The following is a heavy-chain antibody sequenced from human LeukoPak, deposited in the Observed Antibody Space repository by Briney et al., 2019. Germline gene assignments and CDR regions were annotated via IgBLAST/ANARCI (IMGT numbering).Heavy chain of an antibody. D-gene: IGHD6-13*01. CDR2: IKQDGSEK. CDR1: GFTFSSYW. V-gene: IGHV3-7*01. J-gene: IGHJ4*02. CDR3: ARDRTGRFGSSWYRRGDY. Sequence: PGGSLRLSCAASGFTFSSYWMSWVRQAPGKGLEWLANIKQDGSEKYYADSVKGRFTISRDNAKNSLYLQMNSLRAEDTAVYYCARDRTGRFGSSWYRRGDYWGQGTLVTVSS.